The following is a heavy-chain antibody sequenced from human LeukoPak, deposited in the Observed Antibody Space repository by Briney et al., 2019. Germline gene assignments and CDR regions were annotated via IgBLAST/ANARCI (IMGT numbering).Heavy chain of an antibody. V-gene: IGHV4-39*07. J-gene: IGHJ4*02. D-gene: IGHD1-7*01. CDR2: IYYSGTD. Sequence: SETLSLTCTVSGGSISSISCYWGWLRHPPGKGLQCIGHIYYSGTDFYNPSLKSRVTISVDTSKNQFSLKLTSVTAADTALYYCARLNGNFQNFYDYWGQGTLVTVSS. CDR1: GGSISSISCY. CDR3: ARLNGNFQNFYDY.